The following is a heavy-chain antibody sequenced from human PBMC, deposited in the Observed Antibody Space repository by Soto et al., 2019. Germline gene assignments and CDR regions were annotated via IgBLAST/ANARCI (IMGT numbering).Heavy chain of an antibody. D-gene: IGHD2-2*01. V-gene: IGHV4-31*02. CDR2: IYSGST. J-gene: IGHJ6*02. Sequence: SEILSVRRSVAVGKGIGGGGYWSWNRKNPGKGLEWIGYIYSGSTYYNPSLKSRVTISVDTSKNQFSLKLSSVTAADTAVYYCARERYCSSTSCPRALDVSGQGPTLTVPS. CDR3: ARERYCSSTSCPRALDV. CDR1: VGKGIGGGGY.